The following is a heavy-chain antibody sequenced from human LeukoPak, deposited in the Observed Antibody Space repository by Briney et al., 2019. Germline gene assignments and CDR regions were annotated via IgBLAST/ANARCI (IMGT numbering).Heavy chain of an antibody. D-gene: IGHD1-26*01. CDR3: ARSSEWELLSSFDY. CDR1: GYTFTGYY. V-gene: IGHV1-2*06. J-gene: IGHJ4*02. Sequence: ASVKVSCEASGYTFTGYYMHWVRQAPGQGLEWMGRINPNSGGTNYAQKFQGRVTMTRDTSISTAYMELRSLRSDDTAVYYCARSSEWELLSSFDYWGQGTLVTVSS. CDR2: INPNSGGT.